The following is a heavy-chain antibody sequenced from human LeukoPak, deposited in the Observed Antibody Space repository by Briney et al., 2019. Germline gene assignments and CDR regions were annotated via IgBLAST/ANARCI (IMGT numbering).Heavy chain of an antibody. D-gene: IGHD3-10*01. CDR3: ARVYEGDYGSGSFGWGQTTRYMDV. V-gene: IGHV4-59*01. CDR1: GGSISSYY. J-gene: IGHJ6*03. CDR2: IYYSGST. Sequence: PSETLSLTCTVSGGSISSYYRSWMRQPPGQGLEWIAYIYYSGSTNYNPSLKSRVTISVDTSKNQFSLKLSSVTAADTAVYYCARVYEGDYGSGSFGWGQTTRYMDVWGKGTTVTISS.